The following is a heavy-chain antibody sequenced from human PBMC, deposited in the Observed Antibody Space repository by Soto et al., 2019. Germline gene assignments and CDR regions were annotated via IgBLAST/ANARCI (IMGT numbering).Heavy chain of an antibody. CDR2: ITSSAGTI. CDR1: GFTFSGYE. D-gene: IGHD3-22*01. Sequence: GGSLRLSCAASGFTFSGYEMNWVRQAPGKGLEWVSHITSSAGTIYYADSVKGRFTISRDNAKSSLYLQMNSLRVEDTAVYYCARSSGHYRPFDSWGQGTLVTVYS. V-gene: IGHV3-48*03. CDR3: ARSSGHYRPFDS. J-gene: IGHJ4*02.